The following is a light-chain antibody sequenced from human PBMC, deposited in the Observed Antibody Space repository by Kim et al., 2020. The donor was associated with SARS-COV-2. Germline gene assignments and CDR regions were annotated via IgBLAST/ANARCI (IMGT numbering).Light chain of an antibody. CDR1: QSVSTY. Sequence: EIVLTQSPATLSLSPGERATLSCRASQSVSTYLAWYQQKPGQAPRLLIYDTSNRATGVPPRFSGSGSGTDFTLTISSLEPEDFAVYYCQHRINWPLTFGGGTKVDIK. V-gene: IGKV3-11*01. CDR2: DTS. CDR3: QHRINWPLT. J-gene: IGKJ4*01.